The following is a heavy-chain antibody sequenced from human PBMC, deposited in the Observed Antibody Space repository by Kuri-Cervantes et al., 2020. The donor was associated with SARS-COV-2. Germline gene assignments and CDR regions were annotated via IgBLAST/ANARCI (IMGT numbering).Heavy chain of an antibody. V-gene: IGHV3-23*01. CDR2: ISNSGGST. J-gene: IGHJ4*02. Sequence: GGSLRLSCAASGFTFSSYAMRWVRQAPGKGLEWVSTISNSGGSTYYADSVKGRFTISRDNSKNTLYLQMNSLRADDTAVHYCAKSMSIAAPASDYWGQGTLVTVSS. D-gene: IGHD6-13*01. CDR3: AKSMSIAAPASDY. CDR1: GFTFSSYA.